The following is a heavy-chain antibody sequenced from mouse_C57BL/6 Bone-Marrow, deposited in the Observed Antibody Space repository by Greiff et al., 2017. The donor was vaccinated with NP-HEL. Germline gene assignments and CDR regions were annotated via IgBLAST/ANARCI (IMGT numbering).Heavy chain of an antibody. CDR3: ARHTDYYGSSWDWYFDV. D-gene: IGHD1-1*01. Sequence: EVQLQESGGGLVQPGGSLKLSCAASGFTFSDYYMYWVRQTPEKRLEWVAYISNGGGSTYYPDTVKGRFTISRDNAKNTLYLQMSRLKSEDTAMYYCARHTDYYGSSWDWYFDVWGTGTTVTVSS. J-gene: IGHJ1*03. CDR2: ISNGGGST. CDR1: GFTFSDYY. V-gene: IGHV5-12*01.